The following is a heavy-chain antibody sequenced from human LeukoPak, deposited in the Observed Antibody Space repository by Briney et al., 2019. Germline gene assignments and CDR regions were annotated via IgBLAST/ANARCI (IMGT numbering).Heavy chain of an antibody. J-gene: IGHJ6*02. D-gene: IGHD4-11*01. CDR2: TSSSSSYI. Sequence: GGSLRLSCAASGCTFSSYSMNWVRQAPGKGLEWVSSTSSSSSYIYYADSVKGRFTISRDNAKNSLYLQMNSLRAEDTAVYYCARTTTVTTSPYYYYGMDVWGQGTTVTVSS. V-gene: IGHV3-21*01. CDR3: ARTTTVTTSPYYYYGMDV. CDR1: GCTFSSYS.